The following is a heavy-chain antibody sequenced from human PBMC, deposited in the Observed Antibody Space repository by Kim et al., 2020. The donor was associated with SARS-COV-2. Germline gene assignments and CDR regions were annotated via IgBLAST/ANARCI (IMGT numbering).Heavy chain of an antibody. J-gene: IGHJ1*01. CDR1: GFTFSNYA. CDR3: AKLLDCSSRNCYFSPQH. D-gene: IGHD2-15*01. CDR2: ITSSAGNT. Sequence: GGSLRLSCAASGFTFSNYAMTWVRQAPGKGLEWVSAITSSAGNTYYADSVKGRFAISRDNSKNTLFLQMNSLRAEDTAVYYCAKLLDCSSRNCYFSPQHWGQGTLITVSS. V-gene: IGHV3-23*01.